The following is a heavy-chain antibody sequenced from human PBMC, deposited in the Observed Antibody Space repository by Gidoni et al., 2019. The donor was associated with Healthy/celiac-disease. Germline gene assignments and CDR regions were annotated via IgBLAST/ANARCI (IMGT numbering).Heavy chain of an antibody. Sequence: QVQLQQWGAGLLKPSATLSLTCAVYGGSFSSYYWTWIRQPPGKGLEWIGEINHSGAPDYNPSLKSRVTISLDTSKNQFSLRLTSVTAADTAMYYCARGSSTIFDYWGQGTLVTVSS. CDR2: INHSGAP. CDR1: GGSFSSYY. V-gene: IGHV4-34*01. J-gene: IGHJ4*02. CDR3: ARGSSTIFDY. D-gene: IGHD3-3*01.